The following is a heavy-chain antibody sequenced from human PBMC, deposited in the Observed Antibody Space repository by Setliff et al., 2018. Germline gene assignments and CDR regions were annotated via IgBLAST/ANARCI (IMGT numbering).Heavy chain of an antibody. CDR2: ISSSGTSI. CDR1: GGSFSDYY. V-gene: IGHV3-11*01. Sequence: LSLTCAVYGGSFSDYYMNWIRQAPGKGLEWVSYISSSGTSIYYADSVKGRFTISKDNAKNSLYLQMNSLRAEDTAVYYCARGSSSSGVDYWGQGTLVTVSS. CDR3: ARGSSSSGVDY. J-gene: IGHJ4*02. D-gene: IGHD6-6*01.